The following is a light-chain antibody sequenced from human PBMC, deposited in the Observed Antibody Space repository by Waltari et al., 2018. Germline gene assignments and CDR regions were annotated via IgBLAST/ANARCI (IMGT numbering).Light chain of an antibody. CDR2: EVS. Sequence: QSALTQPASVSGSPGPSITISCTGTSSDVGGYNYVSWYQQHPGKAPKLRIYEVSNRPSGVSNRLSGSKSGNTASLTSSGLQAEDEADYYGSSYTSSSTLVFGGGTKLTVL. CDR1: SSDVGGYNY. V-gene: IGLV2-14*01. J-gene: IGLJ3*02. CDR3: SSYTSSSTLV.